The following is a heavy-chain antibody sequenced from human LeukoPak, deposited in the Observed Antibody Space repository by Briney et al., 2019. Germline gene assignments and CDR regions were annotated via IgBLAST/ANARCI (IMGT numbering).Heavy chain of an antibody. D-gene: IGHD6-19*01. CDR1: GFTFSSYG. J-gene: IGHJ4*02. CDR3: VKGLTVAGSFHDY. Sequence: GGSLRLSCAASGFTFSSYGMHWVRQAPGKGLEWVAVISYDGSNKYYADSVKGRFTISRDNSKNTLYLQMNSLRAEDTAVYYCVKGLTVAGSFHDYWGQGTLVTVSS. CDR2: ISYDGSNK. V-gene: IGHV3-30*18.